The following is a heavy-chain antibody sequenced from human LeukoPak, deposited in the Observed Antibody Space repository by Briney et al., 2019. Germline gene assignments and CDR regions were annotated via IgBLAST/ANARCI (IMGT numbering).Heavy chain of an antibody. CDR1: GFDFEDYA. CDR3: ARVGVVVPAAPFDY. CDR2: ISWNSGAK. J-gene: IGHJ4*02. D-gene: IGHD2-2*01. V-gene: IGHV3-9*01. Sequence: PGGSLRLSCAASGFDFEDYAIHWVRQVPGKGLEWVSGISWNSGAKAYADSVKGRFTISGDNAKNSLYLQMNSLRAEDTAVYYCARVGVVVPAAPFDYWGQGTLVTVSS.